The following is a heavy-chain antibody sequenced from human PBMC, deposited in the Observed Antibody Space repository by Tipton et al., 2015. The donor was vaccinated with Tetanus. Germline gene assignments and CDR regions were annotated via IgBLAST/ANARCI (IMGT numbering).Heavy chain of an antibody. J-gene: IGHJ4*02. CDR3: GRGGPSSRYLDY. CDR2: IYYRQST. Sequence: GLVKPSETLVLTCALSGGSIGSDYWSWIRQPPGKGREWLGYIYYRQSTNYNPSLTSRVTISGDASKNQLWLELTSVTAADTAVYFCGRGGPSSRYLDYWGRGTLVTVSS. V-gene: IGHV4-59*01. CDR1: GGSIGSDY. D-gene: IGHD3-10*01.